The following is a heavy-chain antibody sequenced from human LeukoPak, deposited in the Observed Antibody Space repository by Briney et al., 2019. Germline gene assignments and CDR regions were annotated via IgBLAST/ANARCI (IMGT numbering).Heavy chain of an antibody. J-gene: IGHJ4*02. V-gene: IGHV3-30*02. Sequence: GGSLRLSCAASGFTFSSYGMHWVRQAPGKGLEWVAFIRYDGSNKYYADSVKGRFTISRDNSKNTLYLQMNSLRAEDTAVYYCARDDGGGYGPHDYWRQGTLVTVSS. CDR2: IRYDGSNK. CDR1: GFTFSSYG. D-gene: IGHD5-12*01. CDR3: ARDDGGGYGPHDY.